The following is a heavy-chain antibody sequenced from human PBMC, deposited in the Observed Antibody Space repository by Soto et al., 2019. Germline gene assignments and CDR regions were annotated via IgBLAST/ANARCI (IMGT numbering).Heavy chain of an antibody. CDR3: ASSQITMVRGFTPRYYYGMDV. D-gene: IGHD3-10*01. CDR2: IYYSGST. CDR1: CGSIRSSRYY. J-gene: IGHJ6*02. V-gene: IGHV4-39*01. Sequence: SETLSLTCTVSCGSIRSSRYYWGWIRQPPGKGLEWIGSIYYSGSTYYNPSLKSRVTISVDTSKNQFSLKLSSVTAADTAVYYCASSQITMVRGFTPRYYYGMDVWGQGTTVT.